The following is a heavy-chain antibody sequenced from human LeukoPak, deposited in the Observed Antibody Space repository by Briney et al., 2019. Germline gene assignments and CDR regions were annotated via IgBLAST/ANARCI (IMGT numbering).Heavy chain of an antibody. J-gene: IGHJ4*02. CDR1: GASISSHY. D-gene: IGHD5-24*01. CDR2: INHSGST. CDR3: ARRSYNSPFRY. Sequence: SETLSLTCSVSGASISSHYWSWIRQPPGKGLEWIGEINHSGSTNYNPSLKSRVTISVDTSKNHFSLNLRSVTAADTAVYYCARRSYNSPFRYWGQGTPVTVSS. V-gene: IGHV4-34*01.